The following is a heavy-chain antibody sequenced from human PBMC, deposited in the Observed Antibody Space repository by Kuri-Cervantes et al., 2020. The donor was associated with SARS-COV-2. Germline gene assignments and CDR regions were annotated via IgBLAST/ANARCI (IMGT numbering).Heavy chain of an antibody. CDR2: IYYTGRT. D-gene: IGHD3-3*01. CDR1: GGSISSSSCY. CDR3: ARLDYDFWRGDLDY. J-gene: IGHJ4*02. V-gene: IGHV4-39*01. Sequence: SETLSLTCTVSGGSISSSSCYWGWIRQPPGKGLELIGNIYYTGRTFYNASLKSRVTISVDTSKNQFSLKLNSVTAADTAIYYCARLDYDFWRGDLDYWGQGTLVTGSS.